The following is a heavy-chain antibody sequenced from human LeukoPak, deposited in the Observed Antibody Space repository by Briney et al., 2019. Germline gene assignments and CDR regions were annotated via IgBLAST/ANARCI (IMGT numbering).Heavy chain of an antibody. D-gene: IGHD3-22*01. Sequence: SVKVSCKASGGTFSSYAISWVRQAPGQGLEWMGGIIPIFGTANYAQKFQGRVTITADEFTSTAYMELSSLRSEDTAVYYCARAYYDSSGYYYEYYFDYWGQGTLVTVSS. V-gene: IGHV1-69*13. J-gene: IGHJ4*02. CDR1: GGTFSSYA. CDR3: ARAYYDSSGYYYEYYFDY. CDR2: IIPIFGTA.